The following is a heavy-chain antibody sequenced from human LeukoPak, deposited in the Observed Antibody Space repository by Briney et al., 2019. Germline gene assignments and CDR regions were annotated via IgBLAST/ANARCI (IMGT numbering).Heavy chain of an antibody. V-gene: IGHV4-39*01. CDR1: GGSISSSSDY. CDR2: IYYSGST. J-gene: IGHJ5*02. Sequence: SETLSLTCTVSGGSISSSSDYWGWIRQPPGKGLEWIGSIYYSGSTYYNPSLKSRVTISVDTSENQFSLKLSSVTAADTAVYYCARHSITMVRGVKNNWFDPWGQGTLVTVSS. D-gene: IGHD3-10*01. CDR3: ARHSITMVRGVKNNWFDP.